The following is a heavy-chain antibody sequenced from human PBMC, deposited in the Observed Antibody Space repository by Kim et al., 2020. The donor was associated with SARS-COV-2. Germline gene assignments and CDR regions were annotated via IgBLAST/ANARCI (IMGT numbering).Heavy chain of an antibody. CDR2: ITHSGST. CDR3: VRGGSGWQK. V-gene: IGHV4-34*01. Sequence: SETLSLTCAVYGGSFSDYYWSWVRQPPGKGLEWIGEITHSGSTNYNPSLKSRLTMSADTPKNQLSLKLTSVTAADTAVYYWVRGGSGWQKWGQGSLVT. D-gene: IGHD6-19*01. J-gene: IGHJ4*02. CDR1: GGSFSDYY.